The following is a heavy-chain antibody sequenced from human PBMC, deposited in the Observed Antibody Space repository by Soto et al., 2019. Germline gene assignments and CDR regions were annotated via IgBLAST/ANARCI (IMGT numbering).Heavy chain of an antibody. D-gene: IGHD5-18*01. CDR3: ARGRRIQLWLNGHDAFDI. J-gene: IGHJ3*02. CDR1: GFTFSSYA. CDR2: ISYDGSNK. V-gene: IGHV3-30-3*01. Sequence: GGSLRLSCAASGFTFSSYAMHWVRQAPGKGLEWVAVISYDGSNKYYADSVKGRFTISRDNSKNTLYLQMNSLRAEDTAVYYCARGRRIQLWLNGHDAFDIWGQGTMVTVSS.